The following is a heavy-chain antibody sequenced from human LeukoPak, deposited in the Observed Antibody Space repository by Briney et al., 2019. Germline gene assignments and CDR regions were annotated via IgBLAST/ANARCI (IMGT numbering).Heavy chain of an antibody. CDR3: AKSRRTYGSDRRDAFDI. D-gene: IGHD3-10*01. CDR2: ISGSGGST. CDR1: GFTFSSYA. Sequence: TGGSLRLSCAASGFTFSSYAMSWVRQAPGKGLEWVSAISGSGGSTYYADSVKGRFTISRDNSKNTLYLQMNSLRAEDTAVYYCAKSRRTYGSDRRDAFDIWGQGTMVTVSS. J-gene: IGHJ3*02. V-gene: IGHV3-23*01.